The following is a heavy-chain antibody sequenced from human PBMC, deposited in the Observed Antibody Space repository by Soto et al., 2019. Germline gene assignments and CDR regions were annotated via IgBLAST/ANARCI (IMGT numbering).Heavy chain of an antibody. CDR3: ARVLIPNWFDP. CDR1: GYTFTSYD. J-gene: IGHJ5*02. CDR2: MNPNSGNT. D-gene: IGHD2-21*01. V-gene: IGHV1-8*01. Sequence: ASVKVSCKASGYTFTSYDINWVRQATGQGLEWMGWMNPNSGNTGYAQKFQDRVTMTRSTSISTAYMELSSLRSEDTAVYYCARVLIPNWFDPWGQGTLVTVSS.